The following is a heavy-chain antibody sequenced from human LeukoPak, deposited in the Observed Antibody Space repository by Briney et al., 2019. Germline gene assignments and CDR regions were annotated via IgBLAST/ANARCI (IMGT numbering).Heavy chain of an antibody. CDR3: AKSSRIAAAGYFDY. J-gene: IGHJ4*02. CDR1: GFTFSSYS. Sequence: GGSLRLSCAAPGFTFSSYSMNWVRQAPGKGLEWVSYISSSSSTIYYADSVKGRFTISRDNAKNSLYLQMNSLRAEDTAVYYCAKSSRIAAAGYFDYWGQGTLVTVSS. CDR2: ISSSSSTI. V-gene: IGHV3-48*04. D-gene: IGHD6-13*01.